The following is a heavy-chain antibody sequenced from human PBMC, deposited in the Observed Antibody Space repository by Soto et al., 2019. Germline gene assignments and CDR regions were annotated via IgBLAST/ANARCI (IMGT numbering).Heavy chain of an antibody. Sequence: ASVKVSCKASGYTFTGYYMHWVRQAPGQGLEWMGWINPNSGGTNYAQKFQGWVTMTRDTSISTAYMELSRLRSDDTAVYYCAREGIAADVGDYYYYMDVWGKGTTVPVSS. J-gene: IGHJ6*03. CDR2: INPNSGGT. CDR1: GYTFTGYY. V-gene: IGHV1-2*04. CDR3: AREGIAADVGDYYYYMDV. D-gene: IGHD6-13*01.